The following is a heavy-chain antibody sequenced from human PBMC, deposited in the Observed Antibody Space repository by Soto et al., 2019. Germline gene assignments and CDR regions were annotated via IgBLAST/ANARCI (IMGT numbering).Heavy chain of an antibody. CDR2: MSSTSSTI. Sequence: EVQLVESGGGLVQPGGSLRLSCAASGFTFSSYSMNWVRQAPGKGLEWVSYMSSTSSTIYYADSVKGRFTISRDNAKNALYLKMNSLRDEETAVYYCAREMGTTTGWGQGTLVTVSS. J-gene: IGHJ4*02. D-gene: IGHD5-12*01. V-gene: IGHV3-48*02. CDR3: AREMGTTTG. CDR1: GFTFSSYS.